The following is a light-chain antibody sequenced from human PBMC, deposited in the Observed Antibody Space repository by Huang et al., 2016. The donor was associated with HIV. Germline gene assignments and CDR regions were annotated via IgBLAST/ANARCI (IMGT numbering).Light chain of an antibody. CDR2: GAS. Sequence: EIVMTQSPGTLSVSPGEGVTLSCRASQSIRTDLAWYQQKPGQAPRLLMDGASTRATGIPARFSGSGSGTDFTLSISSLQSEDFAVYYCQKYNNWPITFGQGTRLEMK. CDR3: QKYNNWPIT. J-gene: IGKJ5*01. V-gene: IGKV3-15*01. CDR1: QSIRTD.